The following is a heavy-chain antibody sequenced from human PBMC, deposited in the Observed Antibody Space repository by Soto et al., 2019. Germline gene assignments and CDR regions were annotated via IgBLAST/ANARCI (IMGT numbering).Heavy chain of an antibody. CDR3: ARSAVAITSVGYFDY. D-gene: IGHD3-22*01. J-gene: IGHJ4*02. Sequence: PSETLSLTCAVSGYSISSSNWCGWIRQPPGKGLEWIGYIYYSGSTYYNPSLKSRVTMSVDTSKNQFSLKLSSVTAVDTAVYYCARSAVAITSVGYFDYWGQGTLVTVSS. CDR2: IYYSGST. CDR1: GYSISSSNW. V-gene: IGHV4-28*01.